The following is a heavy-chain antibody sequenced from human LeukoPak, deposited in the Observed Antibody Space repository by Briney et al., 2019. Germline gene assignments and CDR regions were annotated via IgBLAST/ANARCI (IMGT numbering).Heavy chain of an antibody. V-gene: IGHV3-23*01. Sequence: PGGSLRLSCAASGFTFSSYAMSWVRQAPGKGLEWVSAISRSGGSTYYADSVKGQFTISRDNSKNTLYLQMNSLRAEDTAVYYCAKGLSEWLVAFSSWGQGTLVTVSS. CDR3: AKGLSEWLVAFSS. CDR1: GFTFSSYA. D-gene: IGHD6-19*01. J-gene: IGHJ4*02. CDR2: ISRSGGST.